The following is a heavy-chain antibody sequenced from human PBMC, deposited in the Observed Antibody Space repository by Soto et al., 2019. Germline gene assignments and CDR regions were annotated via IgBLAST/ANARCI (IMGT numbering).Heavy chain of an antibody. J-gene: IGHJ5*02. CDR1: GDSLSSGGYS. Sequence: QLQLQESGSGLVKPSQTLSLTCTVSGDSLSSGGYSWSWIRQPPGKGLEWIGYIYHTGTTYYNPSLKSRVNMSVDNSKNLFSLRLSSVTAADTAVYYCARRGSASIDPWGQGTLVIVSS. CDR3: ARRGSASIDP. D-gene: IGHD1-26*01. V-gene: IGHV4-30-2*01. CDR2: IYHTGTT.